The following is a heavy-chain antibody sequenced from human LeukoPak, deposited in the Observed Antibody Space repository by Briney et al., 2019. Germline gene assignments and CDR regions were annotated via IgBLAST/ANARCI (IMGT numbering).Heavy chain of an antibody. CDR3: ARMAQYSSSVFDY. D-gene: IGHD6-13*01. V-gene: IGHV3-48*01. Sequence: GGSLRLSCAASGFTFSSYSMNWVRQAPGKGLEWVSYISSSSSTIYYADSVKGRFTISRDNSKNTLYLQMNSLRAEDTAVYYCARMAQYSSSVFDYWGQGTLVTVSS. CDR1: GFTFSSYS. CDR2: ISSSSSTI. J-gene: IGHJ4*02.